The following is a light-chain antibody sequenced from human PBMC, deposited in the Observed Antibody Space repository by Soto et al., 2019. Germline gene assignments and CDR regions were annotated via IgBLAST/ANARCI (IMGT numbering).Light chain of an antibody. CDR2: DTS. CDR3: QQYNNWWT. CDR1: QSVSTN. J-gene: IGKJ1*01. V-gene: IGKV3-15*01. Sequence: EIVMTQSPATQSVSPGERATLSCRASQSVSTNLAWYQQKPGQAPRLLIYDTSTRATGIPGRFSGSGSGTEFTLTISSLQSEDFAVYYCQQYNNWWTFGQGTKVEIK.